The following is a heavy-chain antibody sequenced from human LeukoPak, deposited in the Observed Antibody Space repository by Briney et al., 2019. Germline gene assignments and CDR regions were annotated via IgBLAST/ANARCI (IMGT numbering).Heavy chain of an antibody. Sequence: ASVKVSCKASGYTFTGYYMHWVRQAPGQGLEWMGWINPNSGGTNYAQKFQGRVTMTRDTSISTAYMELSRLRSDDTAVYYCARASYSSPTFYYYYYMDVWGKGTTVTVSS. J-gene: IGHJ6*03. V-gene: IGHV1-2*02. CDR3: ARASYSSPTFYYYYYMDV. CDR1: GYTFTGYY. D-gene: IGHD6-13*01. CDR2: INPNSGGT.